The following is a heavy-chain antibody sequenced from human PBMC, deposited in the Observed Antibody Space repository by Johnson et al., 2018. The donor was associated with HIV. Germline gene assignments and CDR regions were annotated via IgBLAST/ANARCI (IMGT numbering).Heavy chain of an antibody. D-gene: IGHD3-3*01. CDR1: GFTFDDYA. J-gene: IGHJ3*02. CDR3: ARTTIFGVVINDAFDI. Sequence: VQLVESGGGLVQPGRSLRLSFAASGFTFDDYAMHWVRQAPGKGLEWVSRIYSGGSTYYADSVKGRFTISRDNSKNTLYLQMNSLIAEDTAVYYCARTTIFGVVINDAFDIWGQGTMVTVSS. V-gene: IGHV3-66*02. CDR2: IYSGGST.